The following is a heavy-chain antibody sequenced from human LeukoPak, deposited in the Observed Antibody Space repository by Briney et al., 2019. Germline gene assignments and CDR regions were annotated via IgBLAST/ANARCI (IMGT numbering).Heavy chain of an antibody. D-gene: IGHD6-13*01. J-gene: IGHJ4*02. Sequence: PGGSLRLSCAASGFTVRSNSMSWVRQAPGKGLEWVSYIGPSSNAIFYADSVQGRFTISRDNARNSLYLHMHSLRDEDTAVYYCARAAYSSSPDYWGQGTLVTVSS. CDR2: IGPSSNAI. CDR1: GFTVRSNS. CDR3: ARAAYSSSPDY. V-gene: IGHV3-48*02.